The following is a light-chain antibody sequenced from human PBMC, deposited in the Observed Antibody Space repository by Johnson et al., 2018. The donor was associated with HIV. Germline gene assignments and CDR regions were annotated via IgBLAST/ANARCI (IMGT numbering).Light chain of an antibody. CDR1: SSNIGSHY. V-gene: IGLV1-51*01. J-gene: IGLJ1*01. Sequence: QSVLTQPPSVSAAPGQKVTISCSGSSSNIGSHYVSWYQQVPGTAPRLVIYDTIKRHSGIPDRFSGSKSGTSATLGITGLQTGDEADYYCGAWESSLSIYVFVSGTKVTVL. CDR3: GAWESSLSIYV. CDR2: DTI.